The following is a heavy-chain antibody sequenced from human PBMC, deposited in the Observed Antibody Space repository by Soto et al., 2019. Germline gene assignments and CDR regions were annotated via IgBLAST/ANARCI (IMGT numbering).Heavy chain of an antibody. V-gene: IGHV3-30-3*01. Sequence: GGSLRLSCAASGFTFSRYAMPWVRQAPGKGLEWVAVISYDGSNKYYADSVKGRFTISRDNSKNTLYLQMNSLRAEDTAVYYCARDSAPNYYDSSGYYYHYYVMDVRGRGTTVIVSS. D-gene: IGHD3-22*01. CDR2: ISYDGSNK. CDR1: GFTFSRYA. CDR3: ARDSAPNYYDSSGYYYHYYVMDV. J-gene: IGHJ6*02.